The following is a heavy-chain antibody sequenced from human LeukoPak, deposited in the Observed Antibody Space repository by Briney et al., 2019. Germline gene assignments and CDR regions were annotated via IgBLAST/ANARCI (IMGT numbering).Heavy chain of an antibody. CDR2: IYYSGST. CDR1: GGSISSGDYY. CDR3: ARFDCSSTSCAGGWFDP. Sequence: SQTLSLTCTVSGGSISSGDYYWRWIRQPPGKGLEWIGYIYYSGSTYYNPSLKSRVTISVDTSKNQFSPKLSSVTAADTDVYYCARFDCSSTSCAGGWFDPWGQGTLVTVSS. V-gene: IGHV4-30-4*08. D-gene: IGHD2-2*01. J-gene: IGHJ5*02.